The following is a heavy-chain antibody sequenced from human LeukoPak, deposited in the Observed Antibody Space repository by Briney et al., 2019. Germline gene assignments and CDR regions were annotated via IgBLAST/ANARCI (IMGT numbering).Heavy chain of an antibody. D-gene: IGHD2-15*01. J-gene: IGHJ3*02. CDR1: GFTFSGYA. CDR2: ISGSGGST. CDR3: ARGDYYHSGGRKRHAFDI. V-gene: IGHV3-23*01. Sequence: GGSLRLSCAASGFTFSGYAMSWVRQAPGKGLEWVSAISGSGGSTYYADSVKGRFTISRDNSKNTLHLQMNSLRAEDTAVYYCARGDYYHSGGRKRHAFDIWGQGTMVTVSS.